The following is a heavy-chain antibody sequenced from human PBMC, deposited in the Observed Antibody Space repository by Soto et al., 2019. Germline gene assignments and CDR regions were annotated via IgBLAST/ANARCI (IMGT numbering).Heavy chain of an antibody. CDR3: GRGVVPAAIYWFDP. J-gene: IGHJ5*02. V-gene: IGHV4-59*12. CDR2: IHDSGST. D-gene: IGHD2-2*02. Sequence: SETLSLTCSVSGGPISSYHWSWIRQPPGKGLEWIGEIHDSGSTNYNPSLKSRVTISVDTSKNQFSLRLSSVTAADTAVYYCGRGVVPAAIYWFDPWGQGTLVTVSS. CDR1: GGPISSYH.